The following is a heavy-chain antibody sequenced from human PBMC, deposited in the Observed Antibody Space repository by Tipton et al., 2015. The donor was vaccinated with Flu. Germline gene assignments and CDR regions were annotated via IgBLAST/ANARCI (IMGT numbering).Heavy chain of an antibody. V-gene: IGHV4-61*01. Sequence: TLSLTRTVSGGSVSSGSYYWSWIRQPPGKGLEWIGYIYYSGSTNYNPSLKSRVTISVDTSKNQFSLKLSSVTAADTAVYYCARGGAGYSYGYGDAFDIWGQGTMVTVSS. J-gene: IGHJ3*02. CDR2: IYYSGST. CDR1: GGSVSSGSYY. CDR3: ARGGAGYSYGYGDAFDI. D-gene: IGHD5-18*01.